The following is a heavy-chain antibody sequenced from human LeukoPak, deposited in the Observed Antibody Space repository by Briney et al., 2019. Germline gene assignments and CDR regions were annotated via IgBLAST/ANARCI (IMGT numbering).Heavy chain of an antibody. CDR2: IMPLFGTA. Sequence: SVKVSCKTSGGTFNNSAISWVRQAPGQGLEWLGGIMPLFGTAGYPQKFQGRVTITKDESTRTVYLELTSLTSDDTAVYYCARDVHGDYGSGWFDPWGQGTLVSVSS. D-gene: IGHD4-17*01. CDR1: GGTFNNSA. CDR3: ARDVHGDYGSGWFDP. V-gene: IGHV1-69*05. J-gene: IGHJ5*02.